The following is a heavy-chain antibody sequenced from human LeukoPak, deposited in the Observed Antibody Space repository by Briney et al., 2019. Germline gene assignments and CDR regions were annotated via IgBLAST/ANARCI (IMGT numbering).Heavy chain of an antibody. V-gene: IGHV1-2*06. CDR3: ARSRITMVRGVTTLFDY. Sequence: ASVKVSCKASGYTFTGYYMHWVRQAPGQGLEWMGRINPNSGGTNYAQKFQGRVTITRDTSASTAYMELSSLRSEDTAVYYCARSRITMVRGVTTLFDYWGQGTLVTVSS. J-gene: IGHJ4*02. D-gene: IGHD3-10*01. CDR2: INPNSGGT. CDR1: GYTFTGYY.